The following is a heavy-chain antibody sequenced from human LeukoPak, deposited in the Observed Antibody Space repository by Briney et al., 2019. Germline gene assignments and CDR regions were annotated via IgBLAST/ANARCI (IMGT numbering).Heavy chain of an antibody. V-gene: IGHV3-53*04. J-gene: IGHJ4*02. CDR3: ARVDTVMAYYFDL. D-gene: IGHD5-18*01. CDR1: GFTVSTNC. CDR2: IYSGGTT. Sequence: GGSLRLSCAASGFTVSTNCMTWVCQAPGKGLEWVSTIYSGGTTYYADSVMGRFTISRHNSRNTLYLQMNSLRAEDTAVYYCARVDTVMAYYFDLWGQGTLVTVSS.